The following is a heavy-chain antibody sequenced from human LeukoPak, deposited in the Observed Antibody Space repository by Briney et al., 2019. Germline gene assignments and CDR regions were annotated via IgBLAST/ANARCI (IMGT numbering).Heavy chain of an antibody. CDR2: ITGSGGTT. Sequence: GGSLRLSCAASGFTFSSYAMSWVRQAPGMGLEWVSAITGSGGTTYYADSVKGRFSISRDNSKNTLYLQMNSLRGEDTAVYYCASLIVATISPASFDHWGQGTLVTVSS. J-gene: IGHJ4*02. CDR1: GFTFSSYA. V-gene: IGHV3-23*01. D-gene: IGHD5-12*01. CDR3: ASLIVATISPASFDH.